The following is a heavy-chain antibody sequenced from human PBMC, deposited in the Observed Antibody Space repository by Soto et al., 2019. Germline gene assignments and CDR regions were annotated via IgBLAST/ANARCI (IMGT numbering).Heavy chain of an antibody. V-gene: IGHV6-1*01. J-gene: IGHJ3*02. CDR2: TYYRSKWYT. D-gene: IGHD6-19*01. CDR3: ARVVGSGWSLGTFDI. CDR1: GDSVSSNSAS. Sequence: SQTLSLTCVISGDSVSSNSASWNWMRQSPSRGLELLGRTYYRSKWYTDYALSVKSRITLNPDTSNNQVSLQLNSVTPEDTALYYCARVVGSGWSLGTFDIWGQGTVVTVSS.